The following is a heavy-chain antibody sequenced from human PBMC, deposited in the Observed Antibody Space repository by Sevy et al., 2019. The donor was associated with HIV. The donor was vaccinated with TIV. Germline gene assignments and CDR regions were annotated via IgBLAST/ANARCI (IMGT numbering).Heavy chain of an antibody. CDR2: ISAYNGNT. D-gene: IGHD2-15*01. CDR1: GYTFTSYG. CDR3: ARGGALLCSGGSFGAADY. Sequence: ASVKVSCKASGYTFTSYGISWVRQAPGQGLEWMGWISAYNGNTNYAQKLQGRVTMTTDTSTSTAYMELRSLRSDDTDVYYCARGGALLCSGGSFGAADYWGQGTLVTVSS. J-gene: IGHJ4*02. V-gene: IGHV1-18*01.